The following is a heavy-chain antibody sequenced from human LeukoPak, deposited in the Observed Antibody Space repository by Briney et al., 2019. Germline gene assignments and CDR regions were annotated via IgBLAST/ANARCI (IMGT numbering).Heavy chain of an antibody. J-gene: IGHJ6*03. CDR3: ARASPITIAPYYYYMDV. CDR2: IYHSGST. D-gene: IGHD3-3*01. V-gene: IGHV4-4*02. Sequence: PSETLSLTCAVSGGSISSSNWWSWVRQPPGKGLEWIGEIYHSGSTNYNPSLKSRVTISVDKSKNQFSLKLSSVTAADTAVYYCARASPITIAPYYYYMDVWGQGTLVTVSS. CDR1: GGSISSSNW.